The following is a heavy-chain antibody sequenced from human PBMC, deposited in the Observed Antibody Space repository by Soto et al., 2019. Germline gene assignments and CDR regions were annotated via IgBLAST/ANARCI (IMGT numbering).Heavy chain of an antibody. V-gene: IGHV2-70*01. Sequence: SGPTLVHPPQTLILTCAFSGFSLNRKGMSVSWIRQPPGKALEFLALIDWEEEKFYSPSLRTRLTVSKDTSKSQVVLTLTNVDPVDTATYYCTRSASWNYEYYFDYWGQGTLAKVSS. CDR1: GFSLNRKGMS. J-gene: IGHJ4*02. CDR2: IDWEEEK. CDR3: TRSASWNYEYYFDY. D-gene: IGHD1-7*01.